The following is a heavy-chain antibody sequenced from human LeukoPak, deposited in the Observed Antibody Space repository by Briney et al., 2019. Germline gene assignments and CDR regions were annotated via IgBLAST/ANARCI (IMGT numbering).Heavy chain of an antibody. CDR2: IYYLGNN. D-gene: IGHD2-8*02. Sequence: SDTLSLTCTVSGDSISRSRYHWGWIRQPPGKGLEWIAYIYYLGNNHHNPPLQSRVTISVDTSKNQFSLKLNSVTAADTAVYYCARRDLVLEATTDWGQGTLVTVLS. CDR3: ARRDLVLEATTD. J-gene: IGHJ4*02. CDR1: GDSISRSRYH. V-gene: IGHV4-39*01.